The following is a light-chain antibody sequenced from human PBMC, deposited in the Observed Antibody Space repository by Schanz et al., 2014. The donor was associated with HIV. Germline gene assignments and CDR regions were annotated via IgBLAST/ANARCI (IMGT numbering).Light chain of an antibody. CDR2: KAS. CDR3: QQSDAYPYT. J-gene: IGKJ2*01. Sequence: DIQMTQSPSTLSASVGDRVTISCRASQSISNWLAWYQQKPGKAPKLLISKASSLESGVPSRFSGSGSGTEFTLTISNLQPDDFATYYCQQSDAYPYTFGQGTKLEIK. V-gene: IGKV1-5*03. CDR1: QSISNW.